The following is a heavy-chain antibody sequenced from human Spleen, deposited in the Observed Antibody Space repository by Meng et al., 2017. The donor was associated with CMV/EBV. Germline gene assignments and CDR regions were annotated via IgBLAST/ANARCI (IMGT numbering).Heavy chain of an antibody. Sequence: ASVKVSCKAPRNFFTRHAITWVRQAPGQGLEWMGWISADNQNTNLIQKFQGRITLTTDTSTSTAYMELRSLRSDDTAVYYCARGGGYGDFHDPFDYWGQGTLVTVSS. CDR2: ISADNQNT. CDR3: ARGGGYGDFHDPFDY. J-gene: IGHJ4*02. CDR1: RNFFTRHA. D-gene: IGHD4-17*01. V-gene: IGHV1-18*01.